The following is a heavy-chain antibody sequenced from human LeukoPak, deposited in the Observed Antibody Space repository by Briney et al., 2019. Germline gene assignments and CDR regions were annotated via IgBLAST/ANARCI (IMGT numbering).Heavy chain of an antibody. V-gene: IGHV1-69*13. Sequence: GASVKVSCKASGGTFSSYAISWVRQAPGQGLEWMGGIIPIFGTANYAQKFQGRVTITADESTSTAYMELSSLRSEGTAVYYCASRIAAAGTFLGRTVLYWGQGTLVTVSS. CDR1: GGTFSSYA. CDR2: IIPIFGTA. D-gene: IGHD6-13*01. CDR3: ASRIAAAGTFLGRTVLY. J-gene: IGHJ4*02.